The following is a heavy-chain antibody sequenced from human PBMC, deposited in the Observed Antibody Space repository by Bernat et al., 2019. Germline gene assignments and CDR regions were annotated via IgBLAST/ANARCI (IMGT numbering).Heavy chain of an antibody. CDR2: ISNSGDTT. CDR3: AKWSGTTIYYYGMDV. J-gene: IGHJ6*02. CDR1: GSTFNKCA. V-gene: IGHV3-23*01. D-gene: IGHD1-1*01. Sequence: VQLLVSGGALVQPGGSLRLSCSTSGSTFNKCAMSWVRQAPGRGLEWVSGISNSGDTTYYADSVKGRFTISRDYSKSSLYLQMNSLRAEDTAVYYCAKWSGTTIYYYGMDVWGQGTTVTVSS.